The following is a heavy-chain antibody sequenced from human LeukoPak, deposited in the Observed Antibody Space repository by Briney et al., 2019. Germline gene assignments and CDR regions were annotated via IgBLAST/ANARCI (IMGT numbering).Heavy chain of an antibody. J-gene: IGHJ4*02. CDR1: GASVSTYY. CDR3: ARDYGGNYHFDF. D-gene: IGHD4/OR15-4a*01. V-gene: IGHV4-4*07. CDR2: IYASGNT. Sequence: LETLSLTCSVSGASVSTYYWGWIWRPAGKGLEWIGRIYASGNTNYNPSLKSRVTISRDASKNQFSLRLTSVTAADTAVYYCARDYGGNYHFDFWGQGTLVTVSS.